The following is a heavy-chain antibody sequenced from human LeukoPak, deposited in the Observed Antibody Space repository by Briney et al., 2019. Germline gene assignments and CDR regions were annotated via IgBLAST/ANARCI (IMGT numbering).Heavy chain of an antibody. V-gene: IGHV1-18*01. CDR2: ISAYNGNT. CDR1: GYTFTSYG. D-gene: IGHD3-3*01. Sequence: ASVKVSCKASGYTFTSYGISWVRQAPGQGLEWMGWISAYNGNTNYAQKLQGRVTMTEDTSTDTAYMELSSLRSEDTAVYYCANLRYDFWSGPVGSMDPWGQGTLVTVSS. CDR3: ANLRYDFWSGPVGSMDP. J-gene: IGHJ5*02.